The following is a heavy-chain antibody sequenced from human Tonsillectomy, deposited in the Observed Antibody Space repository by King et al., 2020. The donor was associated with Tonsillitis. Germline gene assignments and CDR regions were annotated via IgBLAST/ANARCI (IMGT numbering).Heavy chain of an antibody. CDR2: ISYDGSNK. Sequence: VQLVESGGGVVQPGRSLRLSCAASGFTFSSYGMHWVRQAPGKGLERVAVISYDGSNKYYADSVKGRFTISRDKSKNTLYLQMNSLRAEDTAVYYCAKDRGSCGSYYCYYYGMDVWGQGTTVTVSS. CDR1: GFTFSSYG. J-gene: IGHJ6*02. D-gene: IGHD2-15*01. V-gene: IGHV3-30*18. CDR3: AKDRGSCGSYYCYYYGMDV.